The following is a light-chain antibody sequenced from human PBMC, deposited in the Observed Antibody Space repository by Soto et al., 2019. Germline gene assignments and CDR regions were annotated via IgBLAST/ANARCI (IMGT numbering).Light chain of an antibody. V-gene: IGKV3-11*01. CDR2: DAS. CDR3: QQRTSWPPWT. CDR1: ESTNNY. Sequence: EIVMTQSPATLSASPGERATLSCRASESTNNYLAWYQQRPGQAPRLLIYDASTRAAGIPSRFSGSGSGTDFTLTISSLEPEDFAVYYCQQRTSWPPWTFGQGTKVDIK. J-gene: IGKJ1*01.